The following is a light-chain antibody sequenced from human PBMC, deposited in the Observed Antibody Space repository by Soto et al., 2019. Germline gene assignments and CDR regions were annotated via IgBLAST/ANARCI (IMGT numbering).Light chain of an antibody. Sequence: VVLPQSPCTLSLSPGERSTPCRMSSQTVRNNYLAWYQQKPGQAPRLLIYDASSRATGIPDRFSGGGSGTDFTLTISRLEPEDFAVYYCQQFSSYPLTFGGGTKVDIK. CDR3: QQFSSYPLT. J-gene: IGKJ4*01. V-gene: IGKV3-20*01. CDR1: QTVRNNY. CDR2: DAS.